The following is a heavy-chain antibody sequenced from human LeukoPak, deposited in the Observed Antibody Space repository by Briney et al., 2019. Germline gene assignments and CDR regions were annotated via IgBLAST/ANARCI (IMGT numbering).Heavy chain of an antibody. CDR1: GGSIRSYY. CDR3: ARGEGAKKSRGVAAGK. Sequence: SETLSLTHTLSGGSIRSYYWSWLRQPPGKGLEWIGYIYYSGSTNYNPSLKSRVTISVDTSKNQFSLKLSSVTAADTAVYYCARGEGAKKSRGVAAGKWGQGTLVTVSS. CDR2: IYYSGST. J-gene: IGHJ4*02. D-gene: IGHD2-15*01. V-gene: IGHV4-59*01.